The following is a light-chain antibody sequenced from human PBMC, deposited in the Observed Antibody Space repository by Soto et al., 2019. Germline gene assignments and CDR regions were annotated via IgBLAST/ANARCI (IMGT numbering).Light chain of an antibody. Sequence: EMVLTQSPGTLSLSPGEIATLSCSASQTVITKYLAWYQQKRGQAPRLLIYTISTRAAGVPDRFSGSGSGTDFTLTINRLEPEDFAVYYCQHYGDSRYTFGQGTKLEIK. V-gene: IGKV3-20*01. CDR1: QTVITKY. CDR2: TIS. CDR3: QHYGDSRYT. J-gene: IGKJ2*01.